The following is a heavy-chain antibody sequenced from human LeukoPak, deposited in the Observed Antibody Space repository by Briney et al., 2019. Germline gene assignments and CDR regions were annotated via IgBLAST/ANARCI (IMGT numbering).Heavy chain of an antibody. V-gene: IGHV1-2*02. CDR2: INPNSGGT. D-gene: IGHD2-15*01. CDR1: GYTFTGYY. CDR3: ARGWVAATPDGRFDP. J-gene: IGHJ5*02. Sequence: ASVKVFCKASGYTFTGYYMHWVRQAPGQGLEWMGCINPNSGGTNYAQKFQGRVTMTRDTSISTAYMELSRLRSDDTAVYYCARGWVAATPDGRFDPWGQGTLVTVSS.